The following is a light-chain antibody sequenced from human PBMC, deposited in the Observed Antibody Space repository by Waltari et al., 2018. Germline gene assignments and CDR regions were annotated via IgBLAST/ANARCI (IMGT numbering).Light chain of an antibody. J-gene: IGKJ2*01. CDR1: QSVSSY. CDR3: QQRSNWPPGYT. Sequence: EIVLTQSPATLSLSPGERATISCRASQSVSSYLAWYQQKPGQAPRLLIYHASNRATGIPARFSGSGSGTDFTLTISSLEPEDFAVYYCQQRSNWPPGYTFGQGTNLEIK. CDR2: HAS. V-gene: IGKV3-11*01.